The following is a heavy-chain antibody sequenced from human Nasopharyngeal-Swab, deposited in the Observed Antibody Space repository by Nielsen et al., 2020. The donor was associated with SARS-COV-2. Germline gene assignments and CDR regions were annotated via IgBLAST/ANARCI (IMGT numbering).Heavy chain of an antibody. V-gene: IGHV4-34*01. Sequence: GSLRLSCSVSGGSFNGFYWNWIRQPPGKGLEWIGEINHNERTNYNPSLKSRVTMLVDTSNNLVSLKVSSVTATDTAVYYCARAGRVGDAFIGLDVWGQGTSVTVSS. D-gene: IGHD1-26*01. CDR3: ARAGRVGDAFIGLDV. CDR1: GGSFNGFY. J-gene: IGHJ6*02. CDR2: INHNERT.